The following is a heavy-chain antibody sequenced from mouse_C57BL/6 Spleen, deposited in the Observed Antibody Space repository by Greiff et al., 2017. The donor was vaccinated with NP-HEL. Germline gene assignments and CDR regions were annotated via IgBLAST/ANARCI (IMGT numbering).Heavy chain of an antibody. CDR3: ARESPRGSSFYWYFDV. Sequence: EVQLQQSGPVLVKPGASVKMSCKASGYTFTDYYMNWVKQSHGKSLEWIGVINPYNGGTSYNQKFKGKATLTVDKSSSTAYMELNSLTSEDSAVYYCARESPRGSSFYWYFDVWGTGTTVTVSS. CDR2: INPYNGGT. J-gene: IGHJ1*03. V-gene: IGHV1-19*01. CDR1: GYTFTDYY. D-gene: IGHD1-1*01.